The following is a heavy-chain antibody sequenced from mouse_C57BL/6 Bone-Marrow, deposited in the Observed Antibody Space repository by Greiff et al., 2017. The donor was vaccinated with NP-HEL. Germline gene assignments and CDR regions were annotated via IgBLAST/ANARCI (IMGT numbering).Heavy chain of an antibody. CDR3: ARWRLLRSFDY. V-gene: IGHV1-82*01. CDR1: GYAFSSSW. D-gene: IGHD2-3*01. Sequence: QVQLKESGPELVKPGASVKISCKASGYAFSSSWMNWVKQRPGKGLEWIGRIYPGDGDTNYNGKFKGKATLTADKSSSTAYMQLSSLTSEDSAVYFCARWRLLRSFDYWGQGTTLTVSS. J-gene: IGHJ2*01. CDR2: IYPGDGDT.